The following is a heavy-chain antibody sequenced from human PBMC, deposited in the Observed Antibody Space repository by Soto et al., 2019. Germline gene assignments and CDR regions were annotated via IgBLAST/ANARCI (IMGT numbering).Heavy chain of an antibody. Sequence: SETLSLTCAVYGGSFSGYYWSWIRQPPGKGLEWIGEISHSGSTNYNPSLKSRVTISVDTSKNQFSLKLSSVTAADTAVYYCAVTNWGSSYDDYWGQGTLVTVSS. CDR1: GGSFSGYY. CDR2: ISHSGST. J-gene: IGHJ4*02. V-gene: IGHV4-34*01. CDR3: AVTNWGSSYDDY. D-gene: IGHD7-27*01.